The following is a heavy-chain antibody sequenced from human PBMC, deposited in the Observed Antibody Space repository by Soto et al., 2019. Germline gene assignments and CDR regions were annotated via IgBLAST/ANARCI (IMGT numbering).Heavy chain of an antibody. CDR3: XXXXXXTTVTTDWYFDL. Sequence: QVQLQESGPGLVKPSETLSLTCTVSGGSISSYYWSWIRQPAGKGLEWIGRIYTSGSTNYNPSLKSRVTMSVDTSKNQFSLKLSSVTAADTAVYXXXXXXXXTTVTTDWYFDLWGRXTXXXVSS. J-gene: IGHJ2*01. V-gene: IGHV4-4*07. D-gene: IGHD4-17*01. CDR2: IYTSGST. CDR1: GGSISSYY.